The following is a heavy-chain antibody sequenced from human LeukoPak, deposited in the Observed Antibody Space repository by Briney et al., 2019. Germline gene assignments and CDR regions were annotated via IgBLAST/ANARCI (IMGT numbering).Heavy chain of an antibody. J-gene: IGHJ4*02. Sequence: SETLSLTCTVSGGSISSSSYYWGWIRQPPGKGLEWIGSIYYSGSTYYNPSLKSRVTISVDTSKNQFSLKLSSVTAADTAVYYCAGDNGSGGYDYWGQGTLVTVSS. V-gene: IGHV4-39*01. D-gene: IGHD3-10*01. CDR1: GGSISSSSYY. CDR2: IYYSGST. CDR3: AGDNGSGGYDY.